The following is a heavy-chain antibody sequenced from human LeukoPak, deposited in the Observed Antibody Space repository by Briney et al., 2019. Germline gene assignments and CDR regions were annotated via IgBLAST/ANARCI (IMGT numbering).Heavy chain of an antibody. CDR2: IYHSGST. CDR1: GDSIISAGHS. J-gene: IGHJ3*02. Sequence: PSETLSLTCTVSGDSIISAGHSWAWFRRHPGKGLEWIEYIYHSGSTYYNPALKSRATMSVDTSQNQFSLRLTPVTAADTAVYYCARDQGAGYLDTFDIWGQGTMVTVSP. V-gene: IGHV4-31*03. CDR3: ARDQGAGYLDTFDI. D-gene: IGHD1-26*01.